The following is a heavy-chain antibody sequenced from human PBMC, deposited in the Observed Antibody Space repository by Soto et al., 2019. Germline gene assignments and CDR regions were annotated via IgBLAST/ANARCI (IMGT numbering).Heavy chain of an antibody. V-gene: IGHV3-73*01. Sequence: GASLRHSRADSGPTFGGSAMHWVRQASGKGLVWVGRIRSKANSYATAYAASVKGRFTISRDDSKNTAYLQMNSLKTEDTAVYYCAKENWANPDSWGQGT. J-gene: IGHJ4*02. CDR2: IRSKANSYAT. CDR1: GPTFGGSA. CDR3: AKENWANPDS. D-gene: IGHD7-27*01.